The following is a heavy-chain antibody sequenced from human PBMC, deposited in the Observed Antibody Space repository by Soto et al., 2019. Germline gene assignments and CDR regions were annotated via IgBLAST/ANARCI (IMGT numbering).Heavy chain of an antibody. J-gene: IGHJ4*02. CDR1: GYTVTSYY. D-gene: IGHD3-22*01. CDR3: ARVRRSSGYYYGY. CDR2: INPSGGST. V-gene: IGHV1-46*01. Sequence: ASVKVSCKASGYTVTSYYMHWVRQAPGLGLEWRGIINPSGGSTSYAQKFQGRVTMTRDTSTSTVDMELSSPRSEDTAVYYCARVRRSSGYYYGYWGQGTPVTVSS.